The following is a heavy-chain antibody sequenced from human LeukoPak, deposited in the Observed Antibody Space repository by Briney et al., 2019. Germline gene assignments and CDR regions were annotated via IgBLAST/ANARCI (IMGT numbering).Heavy chain of an antibody. J-gene: IGHJ3*02. CDR2: ISAYNGNT. CDR1: EGTFSSYA. Sequence: ASVKVSCKASEGTFSSYAISWVRQAPGQGLEWMGWISAYNGNTNYAQKLQGRVTMTTDTSTSTAYMELRSLRSDDTAVYYCARVLGVGATFAFDIWGQGTMVTVSS. V-gene: IGHV1-18*01. CDR3: ARVLGVGATFAFDI. D-gene: IGHD1-26*01.